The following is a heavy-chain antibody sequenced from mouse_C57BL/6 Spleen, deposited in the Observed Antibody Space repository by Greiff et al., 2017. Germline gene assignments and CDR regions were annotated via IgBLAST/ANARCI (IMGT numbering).Heavy chain of an antibody. CDR2: ISSGGSYT. J-gene: IGHJ4*01. V-gene: IGHV5-6*01. Sequence: EVMLVESGGDLVKPGGSLKLSCAASGFTFSSYGMSWVRQTPDKRLEWVATISSGGSYTYYPDSVKGRFTISRDNAKNTLYLQMSSLKSEDTAMYYCAADDGSSFDYWGQGTSVTVSS. CDR1: GFTFSSYG. D-gene: IGHD1-1*01. CDR3: AADDGSSFDY.